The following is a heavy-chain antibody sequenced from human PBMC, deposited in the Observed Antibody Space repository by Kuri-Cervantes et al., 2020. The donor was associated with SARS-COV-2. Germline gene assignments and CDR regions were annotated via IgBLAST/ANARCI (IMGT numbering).Heavy chain of an antibody. CDR3: YSAHFFDWAIDY. CDR2: IYYSGST. Sequence: SETLSLTCTVSGGSISSGDYYWSWIRQPPGKGLEWIGYIYYSGSTYYNPSLKSRVTISVDTSKNQFSLKVTSVTAADTAVYYCYSAHFFDWAIDYCGQGTLVTVSS. D-gene: IGHD3-9*01. CDR1: GGSISSGDYY. V-gene: IGHV4-30-4*08. J-gene: IGHJ4*02.